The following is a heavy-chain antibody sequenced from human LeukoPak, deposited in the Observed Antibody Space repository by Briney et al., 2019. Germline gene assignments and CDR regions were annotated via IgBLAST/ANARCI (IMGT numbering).Heavy chain of an antibody. D-gene: IGHD3-10*01. V-gene: IGHV1-18*01. CDR1: GYTFTSYG. CDR2: ISAYNGNT. Sequence: ASVKVSCKASGYTFTSYGISWVRQAPGQGLEWMGWISAYNGNTNYAQKLQGRVTMTTDTSTSTAYMELRSLRSDDTAVYYCARGARLLWFGEPSYWGQGTLVTVSS. CDR3: ARGARLLWFGEPSY. J-gene: IGHJ4*02.